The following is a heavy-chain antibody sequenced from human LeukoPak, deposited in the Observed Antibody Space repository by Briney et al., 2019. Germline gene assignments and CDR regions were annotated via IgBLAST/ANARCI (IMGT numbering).Heavy chain of an antibody. D-gene: IGHD6-13*01. V-gene: IGHV3-43D*04. CDR1: GFTFDDYA. CDR2: ISWDGGST. J-gene: IGHJ4*02. Sequence: GGSLRLSCAASGFTFDDYAVHWVRQAPGKGLEWVSLISWDGGSTYYADSVKGRFTISRDNSKNSLYLQMNSLRAEDTALYYCAKDMEQQLALDYWGQGTLVTVSS. CDR3: AKDMEQQLALDY.